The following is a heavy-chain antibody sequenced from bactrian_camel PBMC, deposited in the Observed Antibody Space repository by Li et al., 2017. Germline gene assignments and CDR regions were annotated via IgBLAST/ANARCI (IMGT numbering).Heavy chain of an antibody. D-gene: IGHD3*01. CDR1: GYTKYMYA. CDR3: AADPAEETSGEWCFIRQSYY. V-gene: IGHV3S53*01. Sequence: HVQLVESGGGSVQAGGSLRLSCAVSGYTKYMYAMGWFQQAPGNNREGVAFIAADGRTRYAESVKDRFTISKDNAKNTVSLEMTSLTPEDTAVYYCAADPAEETSGEWCFIRQSYYFGQGTQVTVS. J-gene: IGHJ4*01. CDR2: IAADGRT.